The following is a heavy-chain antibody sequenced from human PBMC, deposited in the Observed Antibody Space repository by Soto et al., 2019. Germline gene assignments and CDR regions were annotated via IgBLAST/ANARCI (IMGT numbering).Heavy chain of an antibody. J-gene: IGHJ4*01. CDR3: AKLPDVI. V-gene: IGHV3-23*01. CDR1: GFTFNNYA. Sequence: LRLSCAASGFTFNNYALSWVRQAPGKGLEWVSAISGSGGSTYYADSVKGRFTISRDNSKNTLYLQMNSLRAEDTAVSYCAKLPDVIWRHATLVTAPS. CDR2: ISGSGGST.